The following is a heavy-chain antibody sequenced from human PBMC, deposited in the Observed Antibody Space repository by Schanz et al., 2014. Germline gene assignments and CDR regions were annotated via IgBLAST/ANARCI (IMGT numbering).Heavy chain of an antibody. D-gene: IGHD5-12*01. V-gene: IGHV1-69*02. Sequence: QVQLVQSGAEVKKPGSSVTVSCKASGDTFRSYTINWVRHAPGQGLEWMGRIIPITGITNYAQKFQGRVTFTADKSTSTAFLEVNSLRSEDTAVYYCARTGYDPSLTHWGQGTVVTVSS. J-gene: IGHJ3*01. CDR1: GDTFRSYT. CDR2: IIPITGIT. CDR3: ARTGYDPSLTH.